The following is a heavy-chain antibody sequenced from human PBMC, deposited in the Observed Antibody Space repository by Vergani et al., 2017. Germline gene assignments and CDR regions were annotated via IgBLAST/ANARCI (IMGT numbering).Heavy chain of an antibody. D-gene: IGHD1-20*01. V-gene: IGHV1-2*04. CDR1: GYTFTGYY. CDR3: ARDGGGSITGTTFNY. CDR2: INPNSGGT. J-gene: IGHJ4*02. Sequence: QVQLVQSGAEVKKPGASVKVSCKASGYTFTGYYMHWVRQAPGQGLEWMGWINPNSGGTNYAQKSQGWVTMTRDTSISTDYMELSRLRSDDTAVYYCARDGGGSITGTTFNYWGQGTLVTVSS.